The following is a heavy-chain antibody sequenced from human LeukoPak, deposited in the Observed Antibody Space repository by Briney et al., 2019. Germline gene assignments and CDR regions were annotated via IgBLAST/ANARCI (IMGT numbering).Heavy chain of an antibody. J-gene: IGHJ4*02. V-gene: IGHV3-30*04. CDR1: GFTFSNYA. Sequence: GGSLRLSCAASGFTFSNYAMHWVRQAPGKGLEWMSVISYDGRNKYFADSVKGRFTLSRDNAKNSLYLQMNSLRADDTAVYYCARDRSSGYYGSSDYWGQGTLVTVSS. D-gene: IGHD3-22*01. CDR2: ISYDGRNK. CDR3: ARDRSSGYYGSSDY.